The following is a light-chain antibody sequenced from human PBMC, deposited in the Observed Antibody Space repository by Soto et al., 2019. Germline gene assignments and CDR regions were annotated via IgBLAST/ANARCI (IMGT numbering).Light chain of an antibody. CDR3: QQYNSYSWT. J-gene: IGKJ1*01. Sequence: AIHLTQSPSSVSAYVRDIAPIAFLASQGSNSALDWYLQKPGKSPKLLISDASNLETGVPARFSGSGSGTDFSLSISSLEPEDFATYYCQQYNSYSWTFGQGTKVDIK. CDR2: DAS. V-gene: IGKV1-13*02. CDR1: QGSNSA.